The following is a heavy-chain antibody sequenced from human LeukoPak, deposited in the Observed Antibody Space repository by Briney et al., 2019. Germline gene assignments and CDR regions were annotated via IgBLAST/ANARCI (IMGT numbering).Heavy chain of an antibody. CDR3: AKEDGTVVVSTFGD. D-gene: IGHD3-22*01. J-gene: IGHJ4*02. CDR1: GFNFRTYV. V-gene: IGHV3-30*02. Sequence: GGSLRLSCAASGFNFRTYVIHWVRQAPGKRLEWVAFIQFDESSKNYADSVKGRFTISRDNSKNTVYLQVNSLRAEDTAVYYCAKEDGTVVVSTFGDWGQGTLVTVSS. CDR2: IQFDESSK.